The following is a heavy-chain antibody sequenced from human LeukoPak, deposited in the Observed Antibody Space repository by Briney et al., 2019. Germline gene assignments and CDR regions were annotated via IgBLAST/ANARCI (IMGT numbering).Heavy chain of an antibody. D-gene: IGHD3-9*01. J-gene: IGHJ4*02. CDR2: IYYSGST. Sequence: SETLSLTCTVSGGSISSGGYYWSWIRQHPGKGLEWIGYIYYSGSTYYNPSLKSRVTISVDTSMNQFSLKLSSVTAADTAVYYCARAHPEEVPESPYDIAPHFDYWGQGTLVTVSS. CDR1: GGSISSGGYY. V-gene: IGHV4-31*03. CDR3: ARAHPEEVPESPYDIAPHFDY.